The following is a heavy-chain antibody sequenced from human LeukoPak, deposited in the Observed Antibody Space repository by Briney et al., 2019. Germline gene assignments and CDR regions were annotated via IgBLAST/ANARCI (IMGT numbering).Heavy chain of an antibody. Sequence: GASVKVSCKASGYTFTGYYMHWVRQAPGQGLEWMGWINPNSGGTNYAQKFQGRVTMTRDTSISTAYMELSRLRSDDMAVYYCARDFSKGYYGSGSYWPWGQGTLVTVSS. CDR3: ARDFSKGYYGSGSYWP. CDR2: INPNSGGT. D-gene: IGHD3-10*01. J-gene: IGHJ5*02. V-gene: IGHV1-2*02. CDR1: GYTFTGYY.